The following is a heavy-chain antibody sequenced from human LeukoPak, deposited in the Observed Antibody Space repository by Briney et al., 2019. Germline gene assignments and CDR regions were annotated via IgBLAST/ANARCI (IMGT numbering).Heavy chain of an antibody. Sequence: SETLSLTCTISGYSISSGYYWGWSRQPPGEGVEWIGSIYHSGSTYYNPSLKGRVTISVDTSKNQFSLKLSSVTAADTAVYYCARDKGYYGSGSHTYNWFDPWGQGTLVTVSS. D-gene: IGHD3-10*01. CDR3: ARDKGYYGSGSHTYNWFDP. V-gene: IGHV4-38-2*02. CDR2: IYHSGST. J-gene: IGHJ5*02. CDR1: GYSISSGYY.